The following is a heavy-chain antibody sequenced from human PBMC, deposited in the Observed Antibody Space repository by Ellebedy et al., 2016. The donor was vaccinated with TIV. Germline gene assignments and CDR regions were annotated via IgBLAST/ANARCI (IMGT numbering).Heavy chain of an antibody. D-gene: IGHD3-10*01. J-gene: IGHJ5*02. CDR2: ISYDGSNK. V-gene: IGHV3-30*03. CDR3: ARDYGSGSANWFDP. Sequence: GESLKISXAASGFTFSSYGMHWVRQAPGKGLEWVAVISYDGSNKYYADSVKGRFTIPRDNSKNTLYLQMNSLRAEDTAVYYCARDYGSGSANWFDPWGQGTLVTVSS. CDR1: GFTFSSYG.